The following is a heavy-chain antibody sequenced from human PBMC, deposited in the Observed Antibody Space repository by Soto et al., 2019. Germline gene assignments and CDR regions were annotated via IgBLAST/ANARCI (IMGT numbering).Heavy chain of an antibody. V-gene: IGHV3-74*01. J-gene: IGHJ4*02. CDR2: INSDGTDT. CDR1: GFTFSSSW. Sequence: PGGSLRLSCAASGFTFSSSWMHWVRQAPGKGLVWVSHINSDGTDTNYADSAKGRFTISRDNAKNTVYLQMNSLRAEDTAVYYCARDWSYALNYWGQGSLVTVSS. D-gene: IGHD3-16*01. CDR3: ARDWSYALNY.